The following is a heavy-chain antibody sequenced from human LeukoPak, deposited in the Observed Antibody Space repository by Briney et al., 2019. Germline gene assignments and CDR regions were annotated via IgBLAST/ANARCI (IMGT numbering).Heavy chain of an antibody. CDR3: ARYHSSSWYAGGYYYYGMDV. CDR2: IYYSGST. V-gene: IGHV4-59*01. J-gene: IGHJ6*02. D-gene: IGHD6-13*01. Sequence: PSETLSLTCTVSGGSISSYYWSWIRQPPGKGLEWIGYIYYSGSTNYNPSLKSRVTISVDTSKNQFPLKLSSVTAADTAVYYCARYHSSSWYAGGYYYYGMDVWGQGTTVTVSS. CDR1: GGSISSYY.